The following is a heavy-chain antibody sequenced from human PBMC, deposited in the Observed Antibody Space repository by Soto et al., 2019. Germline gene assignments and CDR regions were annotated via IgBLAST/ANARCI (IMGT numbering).Heavy chain of an antibody. CDR1: GGSISSYY. CDR3: ARAPIIPGFFDY. V-gene: IGHV4-59*12. D-gene: IGHD3-10*01. J-gene: IGHJ4*02. CDR2: IYYSGST. Sequence: SETLSLTCTVSGGSISSYYWSWIRQPPGKGLEWIGYIYYSGSTNYNPSLKSRVTISIDTSKNQFSLKLNSMTAADTAVYYCARAPIIPGFFDYWGQGTLVTVSS.